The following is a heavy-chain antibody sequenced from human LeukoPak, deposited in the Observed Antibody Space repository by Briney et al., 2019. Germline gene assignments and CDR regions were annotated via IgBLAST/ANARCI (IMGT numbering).Heavy chain of an antibody. J-gene: IGHJ4*02. CDR3: AGYSRGLGYCSSTSCYAFDY. V-gene: IGHV3-21*01. CDR1: GFTFSSYS. CDR2: ISSSSSYI. Sequence: GGSLRLSCAASGFTFSSYSMNWVRQAPGKGLEWVSSISSSSSYIYYADSVKGRFTISRDNAKNSLYLQMNSLRAEDTAVYYCAGYSRGLGYCSSTSCYAFDYWGQGTLVTVSS. D-gene: IGHD2-2*01.